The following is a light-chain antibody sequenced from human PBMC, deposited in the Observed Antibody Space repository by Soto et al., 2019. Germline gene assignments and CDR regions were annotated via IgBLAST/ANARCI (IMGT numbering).Light chain of an antibody. CDR3: QQYGSSPLT. CDR2: GAS. Sequence: EIVLTQSPGTLSLSPGERATLSCRASQSVSSSYLAWYQQKPGQAPRLLIYGASSRATGIPDRFSGSGSGTDFTLTISRREPGEFAGYYCQQYGSSPLTFGGGPKVEIK. CDR1: QSVSSSY. J-gene: IGKJ4*01. V-gene: IGKV3-20*01.